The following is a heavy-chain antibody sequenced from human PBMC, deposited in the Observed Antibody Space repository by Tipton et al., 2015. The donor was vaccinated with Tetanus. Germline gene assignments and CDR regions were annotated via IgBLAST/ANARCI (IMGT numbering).Heavy chain of an antibody. CDR1: GGSISSYY. V-gene: IGHV4-59*01. CDR3: ARVANRSRRRGFDI. Sequence: TLSLTCTVSGGSISSYYWSWIRQPPGKGLEWIAKIYFREGTDYNPSLQSRATISLDTSKSQISLKLLSVTAADTGVYYCARVANRSRRRGFDIWGQGTMVAVSS. CDR2: IYFREGT. J-gene: IGHJ3*02. D-gene: IGHD2/OR15-2a*01.